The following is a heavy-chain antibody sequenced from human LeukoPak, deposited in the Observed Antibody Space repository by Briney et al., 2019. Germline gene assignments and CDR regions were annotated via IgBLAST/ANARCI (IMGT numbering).Heavy chain of an antibody. CDR3: ARESGGRYSFGPWFFDL. J-gene: IGHJ4*02. CDR1: GFTFSDYY. D-gene: IGHD5-18*01. Sequence: PGGSLRLSCAASGFTFSDYYMSWIRQAPGKGLEWVSYISSSGGTIYYTDSVEGRFTISRDNARNSLDLQMNSLRDEDTAVYYCARESGGRYSFGPWFFDLWGQGTLVTVSS. CDR2: ISSSGGTI. V-gene: IGHV3-11*04.